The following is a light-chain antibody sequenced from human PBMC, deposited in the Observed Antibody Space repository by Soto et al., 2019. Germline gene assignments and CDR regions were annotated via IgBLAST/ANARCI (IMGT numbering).Light chain of an antibody. J-gene: IGLJ1*01. CDR1: SSDVGGYNL. CDR3: CSFAAGSGFL. V-gene: IGLV2-23*02. Sequence: QAVVTQPASVSGSPGQSITISCTGTSSDVGGYNLVSWYQHHPGKAPKLIIYEVAKRPSGVSYRFSGSKSGNTASLTVSGLQSEDEAEYYCCSFAAGSGFLFGSGTKLTVL. CDR2: EVA.